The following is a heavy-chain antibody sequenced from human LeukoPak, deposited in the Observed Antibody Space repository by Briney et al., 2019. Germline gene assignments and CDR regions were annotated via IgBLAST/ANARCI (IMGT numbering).Heavy chain of an antibody. Sequence: GASVKVSCKASGGTFSSYAISWVRQAPGQGLEWMGGIIPIFGTANYAQKFQGRVTITADESTSTAYMELSSLRSEDTAVYYCARDASFSYSRNDGYWGQGTLVTVSS. V-gene: IGHV1-69*13. CDR1: GGTFSSYA. J-gene: IGHJ4*02. CDR2: IIPIFGTA. D-gene: IGHD6-13*01. CDR3: ARDASFSYSRNDGY.